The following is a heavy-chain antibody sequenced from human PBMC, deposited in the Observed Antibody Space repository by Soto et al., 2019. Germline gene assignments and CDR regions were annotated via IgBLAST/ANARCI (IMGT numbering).Heavy chain of an antibody. D-gene: IGHD3-10*01. CDR2: IDPSDSYT. CDR3: AKHMLYNNADGWFDP. V-gene: IGHV5-10-1*03. CDR1: GYRFTSYW. Sequence: EVQLVQSGAEVKKPGESLRISCKGSGYRFTSYWISWVRQMPGKGLEWMAKIDPSDSYTDYSPSFQGHVSVSADKSTSTAYLQWSSLKASDTAIYYCAKHMLYNNADGWFDPWGQGTLVTVSS. J-gene: IGHJ5*02.